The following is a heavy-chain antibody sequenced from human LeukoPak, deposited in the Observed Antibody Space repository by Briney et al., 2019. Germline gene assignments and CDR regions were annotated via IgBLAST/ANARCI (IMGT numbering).Heavy chain of an antibody. Sequence: PGGSLRLSCAASGFIFSTYDMNWVRQAPGKGLEWVSYISSSSGTVDYADSVKGRFTISRDNAKNSLYLQMNSLRDEDTAVYYCSRSGSYFDYWGQGTQVTVSS. CDR2: ISSSSGTV. D-gene: IGHD1-26*01. CDR1: GFIFSTYD. V-gene: IGHV3-48*02. CDR3: SRSGSYFDY. J-gene: IGHJ4*02.